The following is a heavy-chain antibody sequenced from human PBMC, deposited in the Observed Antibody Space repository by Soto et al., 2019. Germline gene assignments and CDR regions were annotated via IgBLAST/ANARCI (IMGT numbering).Heavy chain of an antibody. CDR3: AAGVTRSLDF. J-gene: IGHJ4*02. CDR1: GNSFTGYA. Sequence: ASVKVSCKASGNSFTGYAIHWVRQAPGQRLEWMGWINTAYGTTKYSQKFQDRVTITRDTSASTAYMELSSLRSEDTAVYYCAAGVTRSLDFWGQGTLVTVSS. D-gene: IGHD1-26*01. CDR2: INTAYGTT. V-gene: IGHV1-3*04.